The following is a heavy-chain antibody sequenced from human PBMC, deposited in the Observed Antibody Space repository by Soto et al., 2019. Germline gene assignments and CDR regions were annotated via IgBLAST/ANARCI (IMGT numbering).Heavy chain of an antibody. CDR1: GFTFSSYA. J-gene: IGHJ4*02. Sequence: EVQLLESGGGLVQPGGSLRLSCAASGFTFSSYAMSWVRHAPGKGLEWVSAISGSGGSTYYADSVKGRFTISRDNAKNTLYLQMNSLRAEDTAVYYCAKMFRTLHTPDYWGQGTLVTVSS. CDR3: AKMFRTLHTPDY. CDR2: ISGSGGST. V-gene: IGHV3-23*01. D-gene: IGHD2-15*01.